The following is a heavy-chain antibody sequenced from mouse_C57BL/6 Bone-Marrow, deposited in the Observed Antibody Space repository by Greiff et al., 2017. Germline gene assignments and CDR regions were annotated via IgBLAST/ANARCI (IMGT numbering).Heavy chain of an antibody. Sequence: EVKLVESGEGLVKPGGSLKLSCAASGFTFSSYAMSWVRQTPEKRLEWVAYISSGGDYIYYADTVKGRFTISRDNARNTLYLQMSSLKSEDTAMYYCTRDGAIYYGSLWFAYWGQGTLVTVSA. J-gene: IGHJ3*01. CDR1: GFTFSSYA. CDR2: ISSGGDYI. CDR3: TRDGAIYYGSLWFAY. D-gene: IGHD2-2*01. V-gene: IGHV5-9-1*02.